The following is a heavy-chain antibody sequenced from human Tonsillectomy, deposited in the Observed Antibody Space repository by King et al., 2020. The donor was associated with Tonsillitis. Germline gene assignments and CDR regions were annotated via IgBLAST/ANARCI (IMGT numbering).Heavy chain of an antibody. CDR3: AKGQVAVELPAATTGYYGMDV. D-gene: IGHD2-2*01. Sequence: VQLVQSGGGLLQPGGSLRLSCAGSGFTLSSYAMSWVRQVPGKGLEWVSAISGSGHSTFYADSVKGRFTISRDNSKNMLYLQMNSLRAEDTAVYYCAKGQVAVELPAATTGYYGMDVWGQGTTVTVSS. CDR2: ISGSGHST. J-gene: IGHJ6*02. CDR1: GFTLSSYA. V-gene: IGHV3-23*04.